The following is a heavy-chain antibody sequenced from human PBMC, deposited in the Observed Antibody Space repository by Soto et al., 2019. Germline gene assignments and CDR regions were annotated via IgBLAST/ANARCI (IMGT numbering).Heavy chain of an antibody. CDR2: ISWNSGNI. D-gene: IGHD2-15*01. Sequence: GGSLRLSCAASGFTFDDYAMYWVRQVLGKGLEWVSSISWNSGNIGYADSVKGRFTTSRDNSKNTLYLQMNSLRAEDTAVYYCARDRGGPPLRYYYGMDVWGQGTTVTVSS. CDR1: GFTFDDYA. CDR3: ARDRGGPPLRYYYGMDV. J-gene: IGHJ6*02. V-gene: IGHV3-9*01.